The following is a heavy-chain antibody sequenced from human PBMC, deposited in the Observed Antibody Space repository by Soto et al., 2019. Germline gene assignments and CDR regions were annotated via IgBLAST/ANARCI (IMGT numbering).Heavy chain of an antibody. CDR2: INAGNGNT. J-gene: IGHJ6*02. CDR3: ARDRIVVVPAAILGRYYYYGMDV. Sequence: AASVKVSCKASGYTFTSYAMHWVRQAPGQRLEWMGWINAGNGNTKYSQKFQGRVTITRDTSASTAYMELSSLRSEDTAVYYCARDRIVVVPAAILGRYYYYGMDVWGQGTTVTVSS. V-gene: IGHV1-3*01. D-gene: IGHD2-2*02. CDR1: GYTFTSYA.